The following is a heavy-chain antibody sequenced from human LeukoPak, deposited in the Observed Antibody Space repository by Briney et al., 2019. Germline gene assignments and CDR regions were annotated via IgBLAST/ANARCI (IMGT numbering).Heavy chain of an antibody. Sequence: GGSLRLSCAASGFTVSDNYMNWVRQAPGKGLEWVSIFYSGGSTDYADSVKGRFTISRDNSKNTLYLQMNSLRAEDTAMYYCARENTMPRGVPRGFDIWGQGTMVTVSS. CDR1: GFTVSDNY. CDR2: FYSGGST. D-gene: IGHD3-10*01. CDR3: ARENTMPRGVPRGFDI. J-gene: IGHJ3*02. V-gene: IGHV3-66*01.